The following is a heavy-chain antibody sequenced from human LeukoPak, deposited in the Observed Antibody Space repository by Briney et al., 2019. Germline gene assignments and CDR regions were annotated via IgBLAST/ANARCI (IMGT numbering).Heavy chain of an antibody. CDR1: GYTFTGYF. CDR3: ARGGVGATTYVWFDP. D-gene: IGHD1-26*01. Sequence: EASVKVSCKASGYTFTGYFVHWVRQAPGQGLEWMGVINPSGGSTSYAQNFQGRVTMTRDMSTSTVYMELSSLRADDTAVYYCARGGVGATTYVWFDPWGQGTLVTVSS. CDR2: INPSGGST. V-gene: IGHV1-46*01. J-gene: IGHJ5*02.